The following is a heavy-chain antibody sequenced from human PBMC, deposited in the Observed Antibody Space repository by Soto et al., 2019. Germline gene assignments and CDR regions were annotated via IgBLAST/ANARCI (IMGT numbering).Heavy chain of an antibody. J-gene: IGHJ5*02. CDR1: GFTFHDYG. D-gene: IGHD3-10*01. CDR3: AKDLPGELLPTCFDT. Sequence: GGSLRLSCAASGFTFHDYGMHWVRQAPGKGLEWVAVISGDGGNKNYADFVKGRITISRDNSRNKLYLQMSSLRAEDTALYFCAKDLPGELLPTCFDTWGQGILVTVSS. V-gene: IGHV3-30*18. CDR2: ISGDGGNK.